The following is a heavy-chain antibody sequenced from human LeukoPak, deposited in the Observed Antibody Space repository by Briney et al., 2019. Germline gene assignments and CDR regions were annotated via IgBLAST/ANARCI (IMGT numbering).Heavy chain of an antibody. D-gene: IGHD3-22*01. V-gene: IGHV3-7*05. CDR3: ARIDFDSSGYNWYFDL. CDR1: GFTFSSYW. Sequence: GGSLRLSCAASGFTFSSYWMSWVRQAPGKGLEWVANIKQDGSEKYYVDSVRGRFTISRDNAKNSLFLQRNSLRAEDTAVYYCARIDFDSSGYNWYFDLWGRGTLVTVSS. J-gene: IGHJ2*01. CDR2: IKQDGSEK.